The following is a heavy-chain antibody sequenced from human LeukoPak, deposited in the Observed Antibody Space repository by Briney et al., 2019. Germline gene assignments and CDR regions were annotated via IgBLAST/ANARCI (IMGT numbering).Heavy chain of an antibody. D-gene: IGHD6-13*01. CDR3: ASRIAAAGSFDY. Sequence: ASVEVSCKASGYTFTGYYMHWVRQAPGQGLEWMGWINPNSGGTNYAQKFQGRVTMTRDTSISTAYMELSRLRSDDTAVYYCASRIAAAGSFDYWGQGTLVTVSS. CDR2: INPNSGGT. J-gene: IGHJ4*02. CDR1: GYTFTGYY. V-gene: IGHV1-2*02.